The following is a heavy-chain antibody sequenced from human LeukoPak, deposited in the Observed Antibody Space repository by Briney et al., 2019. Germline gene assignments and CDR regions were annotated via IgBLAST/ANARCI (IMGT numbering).Heavy chain of an antibody. CDR3: AKDGGGWYSSGWYYFDY. J-gene: IGHJ4*02. CDR2: ISSSSSTI. V-gene: IGHV3-48*01. Sequence: GGSLRLSCAASGFTFSSYSMNWVRQAPGKGLEWVSYISSSSSTIYYADSVKGRFTISRDKSKNTLYLQMNSLRAEDTAVYYCAKDGGGWYSSGWYYFDYWGQGTLVTVSS. CDR1: GFTFSSYS. D-gene: IGHD6-19*01.